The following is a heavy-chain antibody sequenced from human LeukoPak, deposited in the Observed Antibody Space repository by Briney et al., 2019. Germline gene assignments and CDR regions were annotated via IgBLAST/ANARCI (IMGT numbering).Heavy chain of an antibody. V-gene: IGHV3-7*01. CDR2: IKQDGSEK. D-gene: IGHD3-16*02. CDR3: GGGVIPIPDN. J-gene: IGHJ4*02. Sequence: GGSLRLSCAASGFTFSSYWMSWVRQAPGKGLEWVANIKQDGSEKYYVDSVKGRFTISRDNAKNSLYLQMNSLRAEDTAEYYCGGGVIPIPDNWGQGTLVTVSS. CDR1: GFTFSSYW.